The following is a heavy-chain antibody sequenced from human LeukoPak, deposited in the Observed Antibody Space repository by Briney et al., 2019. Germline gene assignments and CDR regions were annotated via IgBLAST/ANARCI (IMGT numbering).Heavy chain of an antibody. CDR3: SRDPRVLDY. V-gene: IGHV3-11*01. CDR2: IGPSGNFI. Sequence: GESLKISCEASGFTFSDSYMSWLRQPPGKGLESISYIGPSGNFINYADSVKGRFTISRDNAKKSLYLQINSLRAEDTAVYYCSRDPRVLDYWGQGALVTVSS. CDR1: GFTFSDSY. J-gene: IGHJ4*02.